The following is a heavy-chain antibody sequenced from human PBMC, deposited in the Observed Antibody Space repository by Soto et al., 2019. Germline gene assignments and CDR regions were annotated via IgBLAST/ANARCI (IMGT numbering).Heavy chain of an antibody. D-gene: IGHD3-16*01. CDR1: GGSISSYY. CDR3: ARGRVDDYIWGSHKQASHIFDY. CDR2: IYYSGST. J-gene: IGHJ4*02. Sequence: SETLSLTCTVSGGSISSYYWSWIRQPPGKGLEWIGYIYYSGSTNYNPSLKSRVTISVDTSKNQFSLKLSSVTAADTAVYYCARGRVDDYIWGSHKQASHIFDYWGQGTLVTVSS. V-gene: IGHV4-59*01.